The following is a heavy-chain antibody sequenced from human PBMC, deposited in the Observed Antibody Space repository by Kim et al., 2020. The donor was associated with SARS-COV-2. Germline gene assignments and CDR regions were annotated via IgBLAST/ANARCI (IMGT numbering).Heavy chain of an antibody. CDR1: GFTFNIYA. CDR3: AEISSGSSGWFEYFQH. V-gene: IGHV3-23*01. CDR2: IRGSGKST. D-gene: IGHD6-19*01. Sequence: GGSLRLSCAASGFTFNIYAMSWVRQAPGKGLEWVSGIRGSGKSTTYADSVKGRFTISRDNSKNTLYLQMDRLRVYDTALYYCAEISSGSSGWFEYFQHWGQGTLVTVSS. J-gene: IGHJ1*01.